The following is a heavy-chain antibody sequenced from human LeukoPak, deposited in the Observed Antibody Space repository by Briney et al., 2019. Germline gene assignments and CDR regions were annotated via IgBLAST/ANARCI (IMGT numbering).Heavy chain of an antibody. Sequence: GGSLRLSCAASGFTFSSYGMHWVRQAPGKGLEWVAFIRYDGSNKYYADSVKGRFTISRDNSKNTLYLQMNSLRAEDTAVYYCAKDRAAAYHFDYWGQGTLVTVSS. CDR1: GFTFSSYG. D-gene: IGHD2-2*01. CDR3: AKDRAAAYHFDY. CDR2: IRYDGSNK. V-gene: IGHV3-30*02. J-gene: IGHJ4*02.